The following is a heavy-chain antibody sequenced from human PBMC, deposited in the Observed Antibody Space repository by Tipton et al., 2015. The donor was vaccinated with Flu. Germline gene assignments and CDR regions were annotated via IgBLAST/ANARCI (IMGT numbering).Heavy chain of an antibody. Sequence: TLSLTCTVSGYSISGGFYWGWIRQPPGKGLEWIGNIYHSGSTFYNPSLKSRVTISVDTSKNQFSLKLSSATAADTAVYYCAWEGALTGYSKPADYWGQGTLVTVSS. CDR2: IYHSGST. CDR3: AWEGALTGYSKPADY. V-gene: IGHV4-38-2*02. CDR1: GYSISGGFY. D-gene: IGHD3-9*01. J-gene: IGHJ4*02.